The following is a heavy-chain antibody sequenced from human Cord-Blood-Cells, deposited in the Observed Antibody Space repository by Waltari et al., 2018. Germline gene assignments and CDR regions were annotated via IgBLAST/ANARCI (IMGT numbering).Heavy chain of an antibody. CDR1: GYTFTGYY. CDR2: INPNSGGT. Sequence: QVQLVQSGAEVKKPGASVKVSCKASGYTFTGYYMHWVRQPPGRGLEWMGWINPNSGGTNYEQKFQGWVTMTRDTSISTAYMELSRLRSDDTAVYYCARSSSIAAASDAFDIWGQGTMVTVSS. V-gene: IGHV1-2*04. CDR3: ARSSSIAAASDAFDI. J-gene: IGHJ3*02. D-gene: IGHD6-13*01.